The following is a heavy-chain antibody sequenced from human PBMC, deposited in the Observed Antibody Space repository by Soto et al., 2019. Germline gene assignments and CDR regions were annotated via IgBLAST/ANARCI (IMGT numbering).Heavy chain of an antibody. J-gene: IGHJ6*02. CDR1: GGSISSYY. CDR2: IYYSGST. CDR3: ARGIAAAGTAHYGMDV. D-gene: IGHD6-13*01. V-gene: IGHV4-59*08. Sequence: QVQLQESGPGLVKPWETLSLTCTVSGGSISSYYWSWMRQPPGKGLEWIGYIYYSGSTNYNPSLKSRVTISVDTSKNQFTLKLSSVTAADTAVYYCARGIAAAGTAHYGMDVWGQGTTLTVSS.